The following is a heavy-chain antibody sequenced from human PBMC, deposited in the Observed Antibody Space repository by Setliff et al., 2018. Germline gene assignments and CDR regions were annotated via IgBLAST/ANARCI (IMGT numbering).Heavy chain of an antibody. CDR1: GYIFRDYY. Sequence: GASVKVSCKASGYIFRDYYIHWVRQAPGQGLEWMGWINPNSGGREYAEAFQGRVTMTRDTSSSTIYMEVNSLTSDDTAVHFCAKQGDLAFDYWGQGTQVTVSS. D-gene: IGHD3-16*01. CDR2: INPNSGGR. J-gene: IGHJ4*02. V-gene: IGHV1-2*02. CDR3: AKQGDLAFDY.